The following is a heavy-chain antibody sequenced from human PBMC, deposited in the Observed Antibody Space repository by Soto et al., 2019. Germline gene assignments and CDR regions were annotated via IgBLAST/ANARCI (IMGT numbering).Heavy chain of an antibody. Sequence: QVQLVESGGGLVKPGGSLRLSCAASGFTFSDYYMSWIRKAPGKGLGGVSYISSIGSTIYYADSVKGRFTISRDNAKNSLYLQMNSLRAEDTAVYYCARADIVVVPAVMDVWGKGTTVTVSS. CDR2: ISSIGSTI. V-gene: IGHV3-11*01. J-gene: IGHJ6*03. D-gene: IGHD2-2*01. CDR1: GFTFSDYY. CDR3: ARADIVVVPAVMDV.